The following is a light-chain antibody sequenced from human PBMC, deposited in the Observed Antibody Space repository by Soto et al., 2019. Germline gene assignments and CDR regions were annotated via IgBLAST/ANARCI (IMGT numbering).Light chain of an antibody. Sequence: DIQMTQSPSTLSASVGDRVTITCRASQSISSWLAWCQQKPGKAPKLLIYQASVLESGVTPRFSGSGYGTEFTLTISSLQPDDFATYYCQQYSSFPWTFGQGTKVEIK. CDR3: QQYSSFPWT. V-gene: IGKV1-5*03. CDR1: QSISSW. CDR2: QAS. J-gene: IGKJ1*01.